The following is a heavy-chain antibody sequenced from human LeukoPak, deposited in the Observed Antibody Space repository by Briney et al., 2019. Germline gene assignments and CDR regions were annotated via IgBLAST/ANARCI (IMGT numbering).Heavy chain of an antibody. CDR3: ARGNIVGAIYYYGMDV. V-gene: IGHV1-18*01. Sequence: GASAKVSCKASGYTFTSYGISWVRQAPGQGLEWMGWISAYNGNTNYAQKLQGRVTMTTDTSTSTAYMELRSLRSDDTAVYYCARGNIVGAIYYYGMDVWGQGTTVTVSS. CDR1: GYTFTSYG. D-gene: IGHD1-26*01. J-gene: IGHJ6*02. CDR2: ISAYNGNT.